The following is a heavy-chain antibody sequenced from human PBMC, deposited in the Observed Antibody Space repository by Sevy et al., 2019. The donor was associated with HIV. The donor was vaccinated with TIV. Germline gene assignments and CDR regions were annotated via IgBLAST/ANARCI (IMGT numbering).Heavy chain of an antibody. J-gene: IGHJ3*02. Sequence: GGSLRLSCAASGFRFSSYGMNWVRQAPGKGLEWVAFLPYDGSKEDYAASVRGRFTISRDNSKNTLYLQMNSLRAEDTAVYYCTKDRVTFGGITANSPGGFDIWGQGTMVTVSS. CDR1: GFRFSSYG. CDR2: LPYDGSKE. CDR3: TKDRVTFGGITANSPGGFDI. V-gene: IGHV3-30*02. D-gene: IGHD3-16*01.